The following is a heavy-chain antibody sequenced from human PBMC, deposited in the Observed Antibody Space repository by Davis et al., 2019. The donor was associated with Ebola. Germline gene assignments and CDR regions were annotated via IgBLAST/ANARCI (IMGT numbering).Heavy chain of an antibody. CDR3: ARQPRSTRSPEYYHGLDV. Sequence: PSKTLSLPCAVSRGSISSHFWSWIRQSPGQGLEWIGSIFYTGSTNLNPSLRSRVTLSVDRPKNQFSLNLTSVTAADTAVYFCARQPRSTRSPEYYHGLDVWGQGTTVVVSS. D-gene: IGHD3-16*01. CDR2: IFYTGST. CDR1: RGSISSHF. V-gene: IGHV4-59*11. J-gene: IGHJ6*02.